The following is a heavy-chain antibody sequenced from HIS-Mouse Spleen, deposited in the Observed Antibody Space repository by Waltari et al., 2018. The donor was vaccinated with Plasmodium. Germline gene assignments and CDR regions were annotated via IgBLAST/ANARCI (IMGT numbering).Heavy chain of an antibody. J-gene: IGHJ3*02. CDR3: ARAPIRDAFDI. CDR2: INHSGRT. D-gene: IGHD3-9*01. V-gene: IGHV4-34*01. CDR1: GASFSGYY. Sequence: QVQLQQWGAGLLKPSETLSLTCAVYGASFSGYYWGWIRQPPGKGLEWVGEINHSGRTNYNPSLQSRGTISVDTSKNQFSRKLSWVTVAVTAVNSGARAPIRDAFDIWRQGTMVTVTS.